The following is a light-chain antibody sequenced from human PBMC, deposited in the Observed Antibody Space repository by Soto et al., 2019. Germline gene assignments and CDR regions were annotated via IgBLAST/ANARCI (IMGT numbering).Light chain of an antibody. CDR1: QSFISTY. CDR3: QQYGTSPCT. V-gene: IGKV3-20*01. J-gene: IGKJ2*02. Sequence: ETVLTQSPGTLSLSPGERATLSCRASQSFISTYLAWYQQKPGQAPRLLIFDAASRAPGIPDRFIGSGSGTDFTLTISRLEPEDFAVYLCQQYGTSPCTFGQGTKLEIK. CDR2: DAA.